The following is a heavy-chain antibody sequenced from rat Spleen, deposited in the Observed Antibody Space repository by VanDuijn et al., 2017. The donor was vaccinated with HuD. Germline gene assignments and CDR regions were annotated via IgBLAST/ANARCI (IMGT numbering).Heavy chain of an antibody. CDR2: IWSGGST. J-gene: IGHJ2*01. V-gene: IGHV2-30*01. CDR3: AREGKLGVRGYYFDY. Sequence: QVQLKESGPDLVQPSQTLSLTCTVSGFSLTSYNVHWVRQPPGKGLEWMGVIWSGGSTAYNSLLKSRLTISRDTSKSQVFLKMNSLQTEDTATYYCAREGKLGVRGYYFDYWGQGVMVTVSS. D-gene: IGHD5-1*01. CDR1: GFSLTSYN.